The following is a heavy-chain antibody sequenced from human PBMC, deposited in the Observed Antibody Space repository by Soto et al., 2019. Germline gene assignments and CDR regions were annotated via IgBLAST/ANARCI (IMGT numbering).Heavy chain of an antibody. D-gene: IGHD4-17*01. CDR2: INTSGVST. Sequence: PGESLKISCAASGFTFSTYAMTWVRQAPGKGLEWVSTINTSGVSTYYADSVKGRFTISRDTSKKTLFLQMNSLRAEDTAVYYCAKDRYGDYGGIDYWGQGTMVTVSS. CDR1: GFTFSTYA. J-gene: IGHJ4*02. V-gene: IGHV3-23*01. CDR3: AKDRYGDYGGIDY.